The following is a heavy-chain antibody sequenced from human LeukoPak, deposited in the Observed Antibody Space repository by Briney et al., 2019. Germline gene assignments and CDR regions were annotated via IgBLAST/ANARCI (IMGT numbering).Heavy chain of an antibody. CDR3: ARNGYYSADY. D-gene: IGHD4-17*01. V-gene: IGHV4-4*02. J-gene: IGHJ4*02. Sequence: PSETLSLTCAVSGGSISSGYWWSWVRQPPGKGLEWIGEISHAGSTNYNPSLKSRVTISLDKSKNQFSLKLTSVTAADTAVYYCARNGYYSADYWGQGTLVTVSS. CDR2: ISHAGST. CDR1: GGSISSGYW.